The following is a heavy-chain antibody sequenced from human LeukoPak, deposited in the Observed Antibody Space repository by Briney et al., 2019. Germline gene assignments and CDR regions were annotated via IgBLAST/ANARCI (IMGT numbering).Heavy chain of an antibody. V-gene: IGHV3-23*01. D-gene: IGHD2-21*01. Sequence: PGGSPRLSCAASGFTFSSYAMSWVRQAPGKGLEWVSTISGSVGNTYYADSVKGRFTISRDNSKNTLFLQMNGLRAEDTAVYYCAKHIVGSFYYMDVWGKGTTVTVSS. CDR2: ISGSVGNT. J-gene: IGHJ6*03. CDR3: AKHIVGSFYYMDV. CDR1: GFTFSSYA.